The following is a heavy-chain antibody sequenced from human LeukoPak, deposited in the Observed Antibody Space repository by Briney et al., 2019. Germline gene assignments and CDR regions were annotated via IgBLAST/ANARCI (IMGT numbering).Heavy chain of an antibody. CDR1: GFTFDQYT. Sequence: GGSLRLSCAASGFTFDQYTMYWVRQAPGKGLEWVSVITWDGGSTNYADSVKGRFAISRDNSKNSLYLQMSSLGTEDTALYYCAKGRENSYAFDYWGQGTLVTVSS. CDR3: AKGRENSYAFDY. D-gene: IGHD5-18*01. J-gene: IGHJ4*02. V-gene: IGHV3-43*01. CDR2: ITWDGGST.